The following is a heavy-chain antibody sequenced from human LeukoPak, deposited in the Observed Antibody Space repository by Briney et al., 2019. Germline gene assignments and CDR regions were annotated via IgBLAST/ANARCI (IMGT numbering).Heavy chain of an antibody. CDR3: ARALKNYYDSSGWFY. Sequence: GASVKVSCKTSGGTFSTSAITWVRQTPGQGLEWMGGIIPIFGTANYAQKFQGRVTITADESTSTAYMELSSLRSEDTAVYYCARALKNYYDSSGWFYWGQGTLVTVSS. CDR2: IIPIFGTA. J-gene: IGHJ4*02. V-gene: IGHV1-69*13. D-gene: IGHD3-22*01. CDR1: GGTFSTSA.